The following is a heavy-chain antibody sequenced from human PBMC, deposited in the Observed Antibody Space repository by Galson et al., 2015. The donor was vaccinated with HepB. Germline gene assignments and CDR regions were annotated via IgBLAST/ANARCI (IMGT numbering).Heavy chain of an antibody. J-gene: IGHJ4*02. D-gene: IGHD6-13*01. Sequence: SLRLSCAASGFTFSSYGMHWVRQAPGKGLEWVAVISYDGSNKYYADSVKGRFTISRDNSKNTLYLQMNSLRAEDTAVYYCAKVTVGIAAAVREAVDYWGQGTLVTVSS. CDR3: AKVTVGIAAAVREAVDY. CDR2: ISYDGSNK. CDR1: GFTFSSYG. V-gene: IGHV3-30*18.